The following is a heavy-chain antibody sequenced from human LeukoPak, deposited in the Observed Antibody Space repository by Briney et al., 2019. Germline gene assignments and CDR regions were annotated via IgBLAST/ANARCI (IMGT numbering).Heavy chain of an antibody. Sequence: GGSLRLSCAASGFTFSSYAMSWVRQAPGKGLEWVSAISGSGGSTYYADSVKGRFTISRDNAKNSLYLQMNSLRAEDTALYYCAKASRPDIVATRVDFWGQGTLVTVSS. V-gene: IGHV3-23*01. CDR1: GFTFSSYA. D-gene: IGHD5-12*01. CDR3: AKASRPDIVATRVDF. J-gene: IGHJ4*02. CDR2: ISGSGGST.